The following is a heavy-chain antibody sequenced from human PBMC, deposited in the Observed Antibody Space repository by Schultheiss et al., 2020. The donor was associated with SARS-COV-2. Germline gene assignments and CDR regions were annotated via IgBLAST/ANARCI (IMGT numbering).Heavy chain of an antibody. V-gene: IGHV4-59*01. J-gene: IGHJ5*02. Sequence: SETLSLTCTVSGGSISSYYWSWIRQPPGKGLEWIGEINHSGSTNYNPSLKSRVTISVDRSKNQFSLKLSSVTAADTAVYYCVRDHGKYCTNGVCFVFDPWGQGTLVTVSS. CDR2: INHSGST. D-gene: IGHD2-8*01. CDR1: GGSISSYY. CDR3: VRDHGKYCTNGVCFVFDP.